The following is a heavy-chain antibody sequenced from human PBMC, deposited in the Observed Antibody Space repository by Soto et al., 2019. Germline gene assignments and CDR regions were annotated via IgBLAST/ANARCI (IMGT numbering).Heavy chain of an antibody. V-gene: IGHV4-34*01. CDR2: INHSGST. Sequence: SETLSLTCAVSGGSFSGYYWSWIRQPPGKGLEWIGEINHSGSTNYNPSLKSRVTISVDTSKNQFSLKLSSVTAADTAVYYCAGSSWYSYYFDYWGQGTLVTVSS. D-gene: IGHD6-13*01. CDR1: GGSFSGYY. CDR3: AGSSWYSYYFDY. J-gene: IGHJ4*02.